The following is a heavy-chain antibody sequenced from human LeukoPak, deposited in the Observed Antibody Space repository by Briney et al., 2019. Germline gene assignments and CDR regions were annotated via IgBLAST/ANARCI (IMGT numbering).Heavy chain of an antibody. J-gene: IGHJ6*02. CDR1: GGSFSGYY. D-gene: IGHD3-3*01. CDR2: IYYSGST. V-gene: IGHV4-59*01. CDR3: ARASYDFWSGYPLPMDV. Sequence: SETLSPTCAVYGGSFSGYYWSWIRQPPGKGLEWIGYIYYSGSTNYNPSLKSRVTISVDTSKNQFSLKLSSVTAADTAVYYCARASYDFWSGYPLPMDVWGQGTTVTVSS.